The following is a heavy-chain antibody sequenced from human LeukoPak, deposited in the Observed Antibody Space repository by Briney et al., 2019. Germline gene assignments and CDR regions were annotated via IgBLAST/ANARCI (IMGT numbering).Heavy chain of an antibody. CDR2: IYYTGST. CDR1: GGSISSYY. J-gene: IGHJ4*02. Sequence: SETLSLTCTLSGGSISSYYWTWIRQPPGKGLEWIGYIYYTGSTNYNPSLKSRVTISEDTSKIQFSLKLSSVTAADTDVYYCARAGDTGMVIDYWGQGTLVTVSS. V-gene: IGHV4-59*01. D-gene: IGHD5-18*01. CDR3: ARAGDTGMVIDY.